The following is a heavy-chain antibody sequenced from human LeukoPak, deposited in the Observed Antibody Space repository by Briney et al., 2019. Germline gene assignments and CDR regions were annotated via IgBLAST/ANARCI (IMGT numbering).Heavy chain of an antibody. D-gene: IGHD3-3*01. CDR3: AREVDYDSWRGYWAY. J-gene: IGHJ4*02. CDR1: GYSISSGYY. CDR2: IYHSGST. Sequence: KPSETLSLTCAVSGYSISSGYYWGWIRQPPGKGLEWIGSIYHSGSTYYNPSLKSRVTISVDTSKNQFSLKLSSVTAADTAVYYCAREVDYDSWRGYWAYWGQGTLVTVSS. V-gene: IGHV4-38-2*02.